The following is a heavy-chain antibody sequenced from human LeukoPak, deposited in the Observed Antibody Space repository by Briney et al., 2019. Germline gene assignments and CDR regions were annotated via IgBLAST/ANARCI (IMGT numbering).Heavy chain of an antibody. CDR3: ARGPPYEWELAGYYYYYYMDV. J-gene: IGHJ6*03. CDR1: GYTFTSYG. V-gene: IGHV1-69*13. Sequence: VASVKVSCKASGYTFTSYGISWVRQAPGQGLEWMGWIIPIFGTANYAQKFQGRVTITADESTSTAYMELSSLRSEDTAVYYCARGPPYEWELAGYYYYYYMDVWGKGTTVTVSS. D-gene: IGHD1-26*01. CDR2: IIPIFGTA.